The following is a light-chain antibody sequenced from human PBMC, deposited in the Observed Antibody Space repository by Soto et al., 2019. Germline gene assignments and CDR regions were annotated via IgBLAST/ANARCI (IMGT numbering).Light chain of an antibody. CDR3: LHDYNYPCR. V-gene: IGKV1-6*01. J-gene: IGKJ1*01. CDR1: QGIRND. CDR2: AAS. Sequence: AIQMTQSPSSLTASVGDRVTITCRASQGIRNDLGWYQQKPGKAPKLLIYAASSLQSGVPSRFSGSGSGTDFTLTIISLLSVDFATDYFLHDYNYPCRLGQGTMV.